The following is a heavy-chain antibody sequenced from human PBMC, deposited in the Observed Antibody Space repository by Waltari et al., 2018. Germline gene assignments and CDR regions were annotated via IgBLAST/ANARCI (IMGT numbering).Heavy chain of an antibody. J-gene: IGHJ4*02. V-gene: IGHV3-74*01. CDR3: ARDRLTPSSPGDNFDH. CDR2: INGDGQII. D-gene: IGHD6-6*01. Sequence: EVQLVESVGGLVQPGGSLRLSCSASGFPFSNFWLHWVRHSPGKGLMWVSRINGDGQIITYADSVKGRFTISRDNAKSTLYLQMNSLRVEDTGLYYCARDRLTPSSPGDNFDHWGQGTLVTVSP. CDR1: GFPFSNFW.